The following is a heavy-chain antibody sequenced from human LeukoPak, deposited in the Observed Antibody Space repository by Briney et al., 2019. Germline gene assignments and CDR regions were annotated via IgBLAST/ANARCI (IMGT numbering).Heavy chain of an antibody. CDR1: GFTFSNHG. Sequence: GGSLRLSCAASGFTFSNHGMNWVRQAPGKGLEWLSGVSPPGGGTYYADSVKGRFTISRDDSKNTLFLQMDSLRAEDTAVYYCARDRAAADPWGQGTLVTVSS. D-gene: IGHD6-13*01. CDR2: VSPPGGGT. CDR3: ARDRAAADP. J-gene: IGHJ5*02. V-gene: IGHV3-23*01.